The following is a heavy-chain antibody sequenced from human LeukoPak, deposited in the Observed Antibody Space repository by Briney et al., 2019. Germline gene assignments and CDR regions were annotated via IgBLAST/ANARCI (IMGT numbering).Heavy chain of an antibody. CDR3: AAAGYSSSWRNWFDP. J-gene: IGHJ5*02. CDR1: GYAFTSYD. V-gene: IGHV1-69*06. D-gene: IGHD6-13*01. Sequence: GASVKVSCKASGYAFTSYDINWVRQAPGQGLEWMGGIIPIFGTANYAQKFQGRVTITADKSTSTAYMELSSLRSEDTAVYYCAAAGYSSSWRNWFDPWGQGTLVTVS. CDR2: IIPIFGTA.